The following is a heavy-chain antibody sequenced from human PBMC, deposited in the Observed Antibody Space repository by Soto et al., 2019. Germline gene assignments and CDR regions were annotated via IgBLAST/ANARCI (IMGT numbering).Heavy chain of an antibody. J-gene: IGHJ4*02. Sequence: QVQLVQSGAEVKKPGASVKVSCKASGYTFTSYAMHWVRQAPGQRLEWMGWINAGNGNTKYSQKFQGRVTITRDTTASTGYMELSSLRSEGTAVYYCVRGGGYSYGYGGGVDYWGQGTLVTVSS. CDR1: GYTFTSYA. D-gene: IGHD5-18*01. CDR3: VRGGGYSYGYGGGVDY. CDR2: INAGNGNT. V-gene: IGHV1-3*01.